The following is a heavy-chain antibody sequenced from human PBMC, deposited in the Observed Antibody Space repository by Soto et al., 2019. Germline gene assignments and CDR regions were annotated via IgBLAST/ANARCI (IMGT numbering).Heavy chain of an antibody. CDR2: IYPGDSDI. CDR1: GYSFTRYW. D-gene: IGHD6-13*01. V-gene: IGHV5-51*03. Sequence: EVQLVQSGAEVKKPGESLNISCKGSGYSFTRYWIAWVRQMPGTGLEWMGIIYPGDSDIRYSPSFQGQVIISADKSITTAYLQLNSLKASDTAMYYCARGVFGSSWSWDLDLWGRGTLVTVSS. CDR3: ARGVFGSSWSWDLDL. J-gene: IGHJ2*01.